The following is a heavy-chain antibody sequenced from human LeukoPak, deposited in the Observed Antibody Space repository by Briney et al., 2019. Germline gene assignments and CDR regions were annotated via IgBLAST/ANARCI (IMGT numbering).Heavy chain of an antibody. J-gene: IGHJ4*02. D-gene: IGHD4-17*01. CDR1: GGSFSGYY. Sequence: SETLSLTCAVYGGSFSGYYWSWIRQPPGKGLGWIGEINHSGSTNYNPSLKSRVTISVDTSKNQFSLKLSSVTAADTAVYYCARKGRTVTTPPDYWGQGTLVTVSS. V-gene: IGHV4-34*01. CDR3: ARKGRTVTTPPDY. CDR2: INHSGST.